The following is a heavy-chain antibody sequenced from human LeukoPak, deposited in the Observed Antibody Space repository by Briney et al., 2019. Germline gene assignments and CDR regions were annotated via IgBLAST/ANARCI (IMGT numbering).Heavy chain of an antibody. D-gene: IGHD1-26*01. CDR3: ARDKIVGATNFDY. J-gene: IGHJ4*02. V-gene: IGHV3-7*01. Sequence: GGSLRLSCAAPGFTFSSYWMSWVRQAPGKGLEWVANIKQDGSEKYYVDSVKGRFTISRDNAKNSLYLQMNSPRAEDTAVYYCARDKIVGATNFDYWGQGTLVTVSS. CDR1: GFTFSSYW. CDR2: IKQDGSEK.